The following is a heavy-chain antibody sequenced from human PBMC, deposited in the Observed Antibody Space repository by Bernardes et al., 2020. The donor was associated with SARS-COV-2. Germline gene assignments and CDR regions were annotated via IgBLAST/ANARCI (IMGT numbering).Heavy chain of an antibody. D-gene: IGHD2-15*01. Sequence: SETLSLTCAVYGGSFSSYYWSWIRQPPGKGLEWIGEINHSGSTNYNPSLKSRVTISVDTSKNQFSLKLSSMTAADTAVYYCARGLTTLDIVVVVAFGSYWFDPWGQGTLVTVSS. J-gene: IGHJ5*02. CDR1: GGSFSSYY. V-gene: IGHV4-34*01. CDR3: ARGLTTLDIVVVVAFGSYWFDP. CDR2: INHSGST.